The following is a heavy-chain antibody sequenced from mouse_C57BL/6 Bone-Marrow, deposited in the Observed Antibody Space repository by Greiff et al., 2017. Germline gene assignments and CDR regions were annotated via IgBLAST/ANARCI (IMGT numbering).Heavy chain of an antibody. D-gene: IGHD2-4*01. CDR1: VFSLSTFGMG. CDR3: ARGYYDYDEFDY. V-gene: IGHV8-9*01. CDR2: IYWDEDK. Sequence: ESGPGILQPPQTLSLTCSFSVFSLSTFGMGVSWIRQPSGKGLEWLAHIYWDEDKHYKPSLKSRLTISKDTSNNQVFLKITTVDTADTATYYSARGYYDYDEFDYWGQGTTLTVSS. J-gene: IGHJ2*01.